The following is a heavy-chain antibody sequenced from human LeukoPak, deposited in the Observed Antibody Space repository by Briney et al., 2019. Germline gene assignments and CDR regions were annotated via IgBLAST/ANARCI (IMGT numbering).Heavy chain of an antibody. D-gene: IGHD4-17*01. Sequence: PSETLSLTCAVSGVSFNDYYWSWVRQPPGKGLEWIGEINHSGYTNDSPSLKSRVTISIDTSGKQFSLNLRSVTVADTAVYYCTRMTTGHDYWGQGTLVTVSS. J-gene: IGHJ4*02. CDR1: GVSFNDYY. CDR2: INHSGYT. CDR3: TRMTTGHDY. V-gene: IGHV4-34*01.